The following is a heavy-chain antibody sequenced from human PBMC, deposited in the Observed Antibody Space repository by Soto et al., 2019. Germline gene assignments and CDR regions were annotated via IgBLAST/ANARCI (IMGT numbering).Heavy chain of an antibody. V-gene: IGHV4-38-2*02. CDR2: IYHSGST. CDR3: ARESDRSGYYYVADAFEI. CDR1: GYSISSGYY. Sequence: PSETLSLTCAVSGYSISSGYYWGWIRQPPGKGLEWIGSIYHSGSTYYNPSLKSRVTISVDTSKNQFSLKLSSVTAADTAVYYCARESDRSGYYYVADAFEIWGQGTMVTVSS. D-gene: IGHD3-22*01. J-gene: IGHJ3*02.